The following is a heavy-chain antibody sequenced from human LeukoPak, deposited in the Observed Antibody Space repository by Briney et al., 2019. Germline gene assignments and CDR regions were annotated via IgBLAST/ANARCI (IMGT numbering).Heavy chain of an antibody. D-gene: IGHD4-17*01. CDR1: GGSIHTGGYS. J-gene: IGHJ4*02. CDR2: IYHGGSA. V-gene: IGHV4-30-2*01. CDR3: ARYDFGDRILDY. Sequence: SQTLSLTCAVSGGSIHTGGYSWSWIRQPPGKGLEWIGYIYHGGSAYCNPSLKSRVTMSVDRSKNLFSLRVHSMTAADTAVYYCARYDFGDRILDYWGQGTLVTVSS.